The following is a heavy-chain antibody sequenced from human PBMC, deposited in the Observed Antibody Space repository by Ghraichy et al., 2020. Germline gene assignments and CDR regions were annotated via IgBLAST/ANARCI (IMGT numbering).Heavy chain of an antibody. J-gene: IGHJ4*02. CDR2: FDPEDGET. V-gene: IGHV1-24*01. D-gene: IGHD3-10*01. CDR3: ATDLVLGTMVRGVIDY. Sequence: ASVKVSCKVSGYTLTELSMHWVRQAPGKGLEWMGGFDPEDGETIYAQKFQGRVTMTEDTSTDTAYMELSSLRSEDTAVYYCATDLVLGTMVRGVIDYWGQGTLVTVSS. CDR1: GYTLTELS.